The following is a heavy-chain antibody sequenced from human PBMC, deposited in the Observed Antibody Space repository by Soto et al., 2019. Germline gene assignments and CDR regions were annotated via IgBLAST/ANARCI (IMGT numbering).Heavy chain of an antibody. Sequence: PVESLKISCKGSGYNFAGYWIAWLRQMPGKGLELMGIIYPSDSDTRYRPSFQGQVTISADKSISSAYLQWSSLRASDTAMYYCARGGVSTRNFDYWGQGTPVTVSS. CDR2: IYPSDSDT. J-gene: IGHJ4*02. V-gene: IGHV5-51*01. CDR1: GYNFAGYW. CDR3: ARGGVSTRNFDY. D-gene: IGHD3-3*01.